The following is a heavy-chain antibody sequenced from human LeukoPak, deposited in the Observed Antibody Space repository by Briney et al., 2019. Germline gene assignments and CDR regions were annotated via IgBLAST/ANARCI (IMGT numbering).Heavy chain of an antibody. J-gene: IGHJ6*03. CDR1: GGSISSNNW. D-gene: IGHD5-18*01. V-gene: IGHV4-4*02. CDR3: ARTTEGGYTYDYFYYYYMDV. Sequence: SGTLSLTCGVSGGSISSNNWWSWVRQPPGQGLEWIGEIYHSGSANYNPSLKSRVTISVDKSKNQLSLKLSSVTAADTAVYFCARTTEGGYTYDYFYYYYMDVWGKGTTVTISS. CDR2: IYHSGSA.